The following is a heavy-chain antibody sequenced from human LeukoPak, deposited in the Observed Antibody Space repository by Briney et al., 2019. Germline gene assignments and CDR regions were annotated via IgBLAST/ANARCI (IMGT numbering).Heavy chain of an antibody. V-gene: IGHV1-8*01. CDR3: AKDSWELPEYFQH. CDR1: GYTFTSYD. Sequence: ASVKVSCKASGYTFTSYDINWVRQATGQGLEWMGWMNPNSGNTGYAQKFQGRVTMTRNTSISTAYMELSSLRSEDTAVYYCAKDSWELPEYFQHWGQGTLVTVSS. J-gene: IGHJ1*01. D-gene: IGHD1-26*01. CDR2: MNPNSGNT.